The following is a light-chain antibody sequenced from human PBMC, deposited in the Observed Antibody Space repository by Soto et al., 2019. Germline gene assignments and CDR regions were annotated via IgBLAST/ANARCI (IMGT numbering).Light chain of an antibody. J-gene: IGKJ5*01. Sequence: EIVLTQSPGTLSLSPGERATLSCRASQSVSSSYLAWYQQKPGQAPRLLIYGASSRATGIPDRFSGSGSGTDFTLTISRLEPEDFAVYYCQQYGSSPHFGQGTRLEL. V-gene: IGKV3-20*01. CDR3: QQYGSSPH. CDR1: QSVSSSY. CDR2: GAS.